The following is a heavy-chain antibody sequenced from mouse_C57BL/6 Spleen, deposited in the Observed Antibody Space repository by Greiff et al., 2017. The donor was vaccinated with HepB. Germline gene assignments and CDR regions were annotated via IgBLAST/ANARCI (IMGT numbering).Heavy chain of an antibody. V-gene: IGHV1-72*01. D-gene: IGHD1-1*01. CDR1: GYTFTSYW. CDR3: ARERITTVVGDY. J-gene: IGHJ2*01. CDR2: IDPNSGGT. Sequence: VKLVESGAELVKPGASVKLSCKASGYTFTSYWMHWVKQRPGRGLEWIGRIDPNSGGTKYNEKFKSKATLTVDKPSSTAYMQLSSLTSEDSAVYYCARERITTVVGDYWGQGTTLTVSS.